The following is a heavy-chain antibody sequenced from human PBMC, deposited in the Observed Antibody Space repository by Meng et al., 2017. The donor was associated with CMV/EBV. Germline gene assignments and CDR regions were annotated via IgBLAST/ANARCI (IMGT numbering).Heavy chain of an antibody. CDR1: GGTFSTFA. Sequence: VQLVRTEAEVKKPEAAGTVSCKTSGGTFSTFAISWVRQAPGEGLEWMGGIIPVFETANYAERFQDRVTITADDSTTTAYMELSSLRADDTALYFCARGGDSWYSDYWGQGTLVTVPQ. J-gene: IGHJ4*02. D-gene: IGHD1-26*01. V-gene: IGHV1-69*01. CDR2: IIPVFETA. CDR3: ARGGDSWYSDY.